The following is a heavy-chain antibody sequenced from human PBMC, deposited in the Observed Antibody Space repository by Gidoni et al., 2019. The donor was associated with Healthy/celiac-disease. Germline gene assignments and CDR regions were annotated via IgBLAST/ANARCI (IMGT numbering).Heavy chain of an antibody. V-gene: IGHV1-24*01. CDR2: FDPEDGET. D-gene: IGHD3-3*01. CDR3: ATVSTIFGVVTRKNWFDP. Sequence: QVQLVQPGAEEKKPGASVNVSCKVSGYTLTESSMHWVRQAPGKGLEWMGGFDPEDGETIYAQKFQGRVTMTEDTSTDTAYMELSSLRSEDTDVYYCATVSTIFGVVTRKNWFDPWGQGTLVTVSS. CDR1: GYTLTESS. J-gene: IGHJ5*02.